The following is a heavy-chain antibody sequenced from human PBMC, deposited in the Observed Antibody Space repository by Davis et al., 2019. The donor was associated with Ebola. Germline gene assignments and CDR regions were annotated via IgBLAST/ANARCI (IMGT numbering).Heavy chain of an antibody. Sequence: SVKVSCKASGYTFTGYYMHWVRQAPGQGLEWMGWISAYNGNTNYAQKLQGRVTMTTDTSTSTAYMELRSLRSDDTAVYYCASSARWVSRTNLDYWGQGTLVTVSS. CDR2: ISAYNGNT. J-gene: IGHJ4*02. V-gene: IGHV1-18*04. D-gene: IGHD1-14*01. CDR3: ASSARWVSRTNLDY. CDR1: GYTFTGYY.